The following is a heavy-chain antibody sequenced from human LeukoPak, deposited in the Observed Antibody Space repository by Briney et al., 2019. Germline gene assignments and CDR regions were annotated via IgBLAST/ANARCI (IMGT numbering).Heavy chain of an antibody. CDR1: GYTFTSYD. Sequence: ASVKVSCKASGYTFTSYDINWVRQATGQGLEWMGWMNPNSGNTGYAQKFQGRVTMTRNTSISTAYMELSSLRSEDTAVYYCARALYGRYYYYYYGMDVWGQGTTVTVSS. CDR2: MNPNSGNT. D-gene: IGHD2-2*02. V-gene: IGHV1-8*01. CDR3: ARALYGRYYYYYYGMDV. J-gene: IGHJ6*02.